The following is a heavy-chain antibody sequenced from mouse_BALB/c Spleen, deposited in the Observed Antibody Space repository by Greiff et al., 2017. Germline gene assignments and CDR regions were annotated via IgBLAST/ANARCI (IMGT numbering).Heavy chain of an antibody. J-gene: IGHJ4*01. CDR1: GFSLTDYG. CDR3: AKNSIYDGYYYAMDY. V-gene: IGHV2-6-5*01. CDR2: IWGGGST. D-gene: IGHD2-3*01. Sequence: QVQLKESGPGLVAPSQSLSITCTVSGFSLTDYGVSWIRQPPGKGLEWLGVIWGGGSTYYNSALKSRLSISKDNSKSQVFLKMNSLQTDDTAMYYCAKNSIYDGYYYAMDYWGQGTSVTVSS.